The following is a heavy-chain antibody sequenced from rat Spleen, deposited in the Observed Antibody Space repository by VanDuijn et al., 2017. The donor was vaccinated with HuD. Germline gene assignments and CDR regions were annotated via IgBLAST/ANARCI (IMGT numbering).Heavy chain of an antibody. Sequence: EVRLVESDGGLVQPGRSLKLSCAASGFIFSDYYMAWVRQAPTKGLEWVATISYDGRNSYYRDSVKGRFTISRDNAKSTLDLQMDSLRSEDTATYYCTREYRYFFDYWGQGVMVIVSS. CDR3: TREYRYFFDY. CDR1: GFIFSDYY. D-gene: IGHD1-5*01. J-gene: IGHJ2*01. V-gene: IGHV5-20*01. CDR2: ISYDGRNS.